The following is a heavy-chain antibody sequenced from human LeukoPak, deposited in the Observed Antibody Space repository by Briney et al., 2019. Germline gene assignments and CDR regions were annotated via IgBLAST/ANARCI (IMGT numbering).Heavy chain of an antibody. J-gene: IGHJ4*02. CDR3: ARVKWLDDY. D-gene: IGHD3-22*01. CDR2: ISSSGSNT. CDR1: GFTFGGYE. V-gene: IGHV3-48*03. Sequence: PGGSLRLSCAASGFTFGGYEMNWIRQAPGKGLEWVSYISSSGSNTHYADSVKGRFTVSRDNAKKSVYLQMDSLRAEDTAVYYCARVKWLDDYWGQGTLVTVSS.